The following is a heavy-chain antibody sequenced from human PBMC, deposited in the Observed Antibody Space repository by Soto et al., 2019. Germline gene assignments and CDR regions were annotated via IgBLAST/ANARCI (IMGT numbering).Heavy chain of an antibody. CDR1: GYTFTSYA. D-gene: IGHD3-3*01. J-gene: IGHJ6*03. Sequence: ASVKVSCKASGYTFTSYAVHWVRQAPGQRHEWMGRINAGNGNTKYSQKFQGRVTITRDTSASTAYMELSSLRSEDTAVYYCARDQYFTIFGVVENYYYYMDVWGKGTTVTVSS. V-gene: IGHV1-3*01. CDR3: ARDQYFTIFGVVENYYYYMDV. CDR2: INAGNGNT.